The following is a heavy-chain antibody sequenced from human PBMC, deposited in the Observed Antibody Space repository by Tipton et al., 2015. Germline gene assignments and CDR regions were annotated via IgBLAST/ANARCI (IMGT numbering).Heavy chain of an antibody. CDR3: ACHDYDLLTRDYQTVDY. CDR2: FFHSGNT. CDR1: GYSISSGYY. D-gene: IGHD3-9*01. J-gene: IGHJ4*02. V-gene: IGHV4-38-2*01. Sequence: TLSLTCDVSGYSISSGYYWSWIRQPPGKGLEWIGSFFHSGNTFHNPSLKSRVTISADTSKNQFSLRLSSVTAADTAVYYCACHDYDLLTRDYQTVDYWGQGTRVTVSS.